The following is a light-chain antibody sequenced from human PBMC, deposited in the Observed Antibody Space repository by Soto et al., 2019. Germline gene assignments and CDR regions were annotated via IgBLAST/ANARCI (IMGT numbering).Light chain of an antibody. Sequence: QSVLTQPRSVSGSPGQSVTISCTGTSSDVGGYNYVSWYQQHPSKAPKLIIYDVSKRPSGVPDRFSGSKSGNTASLTISGLQAEDDADYYCCSYAGTYSFVFGRGTKVTVL. CDR1: SSDVGGYNY. CDR2: DVS. CDR3: CSYAGTYSFV. J-gene: IGLJ2*01. V-gene: IGLV2-11*01.